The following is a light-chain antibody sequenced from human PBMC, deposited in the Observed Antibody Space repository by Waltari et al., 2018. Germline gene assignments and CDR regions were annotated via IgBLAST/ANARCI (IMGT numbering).Light chain of an antibody. J-gene: IGKJ4*01. CDR2: DAS. CDR1: QDIGTY. CDR3: QQYDTLLRLT. V-gene: IGKV1-33*01. Sequence: DIQMTQSPSSLSPSVGDRVTITCQASQDIGTYLNWYQQKPGKAPKLLIYDASNLETGVPSRFSGSGSGTDFALTISSLQPEDNATCYCQQYDTLLRLTVGGGAK.